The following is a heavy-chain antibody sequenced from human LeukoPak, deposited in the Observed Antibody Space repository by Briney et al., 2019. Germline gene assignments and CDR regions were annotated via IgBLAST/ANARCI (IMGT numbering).Heavy chain of an antibody. D-gene: IGHD3-9*01. J-gene: IGHJ4*02. CDR3: ARHQVSLYDILTGYDY. Sequence: PSETLSLTCTVSGGSISSGSYYSGCIRQPPGKGLGWMGSIYYSGSTYYNPSLKSRVTISVDTSKNQFSLKLSSVTAADTAVYYCARHQVSLYDILTGYDYWGQGTLVTVSS. V-gene: IGHV4-39*01. CDR1: GGSISSGSYY. CDR2: IYYSGST.